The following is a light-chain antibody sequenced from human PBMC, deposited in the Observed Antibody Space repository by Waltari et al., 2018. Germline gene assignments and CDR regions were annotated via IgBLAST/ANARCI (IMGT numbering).Light chain of an antibody. V-gene: IGKV3-11*01. J-gene: IGKJ3*01. CDR1: QSVSSY. CDR2: DAS. Sequence: EIVLTQSPATLSLSPGERVTLSCRASQSVSSYVAWYQQKPGQAPRPLIYDASNRATGIPARFSGSGSGTDFTLTISSLEPEDFAVYYCQQRSNWPLTFGPGTKVDIK. CDR3: QQRSNWPLT.